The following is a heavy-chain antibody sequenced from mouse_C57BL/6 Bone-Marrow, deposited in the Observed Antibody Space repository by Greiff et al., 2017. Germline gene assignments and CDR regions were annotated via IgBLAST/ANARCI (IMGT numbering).Heavy chain of an antibody. D-gene: IGHD2-1*01. J-gene: IGHJ1*03. CDR3: ARDGNFYWYFDV. Sequence: EVNVVESGGGLVKPGGSLKLSCAASGFTFSSYAMSWVRQTPEKRLEWVATISDGGSYTYYPDNVKGRFTISRDNAKNNLYLQMSHLKSEDTAMYYCARDGNFYWYFDVWGTGTTVTVSS. V-gene: IGHV5-4*01. CDR2: ISDGGSYT. CDR1: GFTFSSYA.